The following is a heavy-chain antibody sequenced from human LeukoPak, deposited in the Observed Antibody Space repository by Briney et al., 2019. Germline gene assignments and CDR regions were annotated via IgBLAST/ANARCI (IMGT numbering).Heavy chain of an antibody. CDR3: ASNGDSPDGY. J-gene: IGHJ4*02. Sequence: PGGSLRLSCAASGFTFSSYAMSWVRQAPGKGLEWVSAISGSGGSTYYADSVKGRFTISRDNSKNTLYLQMNRLRAEDTAVYYCASNGDSPDGYWGQGTLVTVSS. CDR1: GFTFSSYA. V-gene: IGHV3-23*01. CDR2: ISGSGGST. D-gene: IGHD4-17*01.